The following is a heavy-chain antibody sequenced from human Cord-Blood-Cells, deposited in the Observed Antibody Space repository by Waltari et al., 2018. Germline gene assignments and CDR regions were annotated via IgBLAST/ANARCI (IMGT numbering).Heavy chain of an antibody. CDR2: INHSGST. CDR3: ARLALYNPYSSSSRDAFDI. D-gene: IGHD6-6*01. J-gene: IGHJ3*02. CDR1: GGSFSGYY. V-gene: IGHV4-34*01. Sequence: QVQLQQWGAGLLKPSETLSLTCAVYGGSFSGYYWSWIRQPPGKGLEWIGEINHSGSTNYNPSLKSRVTISVDTSKNQFSLKLSSVTAADTAVYYCARLALYNPYSSSSRDAFDIWGQGTMVTVSS.